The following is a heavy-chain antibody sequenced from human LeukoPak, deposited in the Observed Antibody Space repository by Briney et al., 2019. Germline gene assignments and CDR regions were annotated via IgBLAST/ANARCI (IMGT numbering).Heavy chain of an antibody. Sequence: ASVKVSCKASGGTFSSYAISWVRQAPGQGLEWMGGIIPIFGTANYAQKFQGRVTITADESTSTAYMELSSLRSEDTAVYYCARGGRSYCSSTSCYFNNWFDPWGQGTLVTVPS. CDR1: GGTFSSYA. CDR2: IIPIFGTA. V-gene: IGHV1-69*13. J-gene: IGHJ5*02. CDR3: ARGGRSYCSSTSCYFNNWFDP. D-gene: IGHD2-2*01.